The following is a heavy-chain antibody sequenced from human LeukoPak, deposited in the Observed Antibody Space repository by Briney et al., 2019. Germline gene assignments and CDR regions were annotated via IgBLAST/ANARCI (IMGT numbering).Heavy chain of an antibody. Sequence: ATVKVSCKASGYTFTGYYMHWVRQAPGQGLEWMGWINPNSGGTNYAQKFQGWVTMTRDTSISTAYMELSRLRSDDTAVYYCARESVVRGIIRHYYYGMDVWGKGTTVTVSS. V-gene: IGHV1-2*04. CDR2: INPNSGGT. J-gene: IGHJ6*04. D-gene: IGHD3-10*01. CDR3: ARESVVRGIIRHYYYGMDV. CDR1: GYTFTGYY.